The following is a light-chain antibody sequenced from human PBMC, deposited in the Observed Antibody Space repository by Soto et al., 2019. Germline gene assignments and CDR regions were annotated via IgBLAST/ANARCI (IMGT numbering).Light chain of an antibody. V-gene: IGKV1-39*01. CDR2: AAS. CDR1: QSINSY. Sequence: DIQRTQAPASLSASVGDRVAITCRASQSINSYLNWYQQKPGKAPKLLIYAASSFQSGVPSRFSGSGSRKDFTITISSTQPEDFATYYCKPSHSATRKFGQGTK. J-gene: IGKJ1*01. CDR3: KPSHSATRK.